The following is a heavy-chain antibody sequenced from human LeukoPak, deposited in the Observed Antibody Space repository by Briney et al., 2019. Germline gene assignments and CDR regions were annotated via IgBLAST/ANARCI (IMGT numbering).Heavy chain of an antibody. J-gene: IGHJ4*02. CDR3: ARSGDDYGDRYFDY. D-gene: IGHD4-17*01. CDR2: IYYSGST. CDR1: GGSISSYY. Sequence: PSETLSLTCTVSGGSISSYYWSWIRQPPGKGLEWIGYIYYSGSTNYNPSLKSRVTISVDTSKNQFSLKLSSVTAADTAVYYCARSGDDYGDRYFDYWGQGTLVTVSS. V-gene: IGHV4-59*01.